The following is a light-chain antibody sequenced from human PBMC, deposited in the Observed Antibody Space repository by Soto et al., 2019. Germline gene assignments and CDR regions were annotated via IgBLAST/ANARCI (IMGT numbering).Light chain of an antibody. CDR1: QSVLYSANNKNY. CDR2: WAS. CDR3: HQYFRTPFT. Sequence: DIVMTQSPDSLAVSLGERATINCKSSQSVLYSANNKNYLAWYQQKSGQPPKLLIYWASTRESGVPDRFSGSGSGTDFTLTISSLQAADVAVYYCHQYFRTPFTFGPGTKVDI. V-gene: IGKV4-1*01. J-gene: IGKJ3*01.